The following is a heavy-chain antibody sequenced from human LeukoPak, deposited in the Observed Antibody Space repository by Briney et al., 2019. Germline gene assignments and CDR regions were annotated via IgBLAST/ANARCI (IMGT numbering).Heavy chain of an antibody. J-gene: IGHJ4*02. V-gene: IGHV4-39*01. Sequence: SETLSLTCTVSGGSISSSSYYWGWIRQPPGRRLEWIGSIYYSGSTYYNPSLKSRVTISVDTSNNQFSLKLSSVTAADTAVYYCARRDYDYVWGSYPPFDYWGQGTLVTVSS. CDR3: ARRDYDYVWGSYPPFDY. CDR2: IYYSGST. D-gene: IGHD3-16*02. CDR1: GGSISSSSYY.